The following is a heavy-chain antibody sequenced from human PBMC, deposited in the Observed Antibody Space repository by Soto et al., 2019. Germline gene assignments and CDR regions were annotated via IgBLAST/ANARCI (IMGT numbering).Heavy chain of an antibody. CDR2: MNQDGSEK. CDR1: GFTFGDFW. D-gene: IGHD1-1*01. CDR3: ARQRISYAMDA. Sequence: EVQLVESGGALVQPGGSLRLSCTVSGFTFGDFWMTWVRQAPGKGLEWVANMNQDGSEKYYADSVRGRFGISRDNAKNSLFLQMNSLSAEDTALYYFARQRISYAMDAWGQGTRVTVSS. J-gene: IGHJ6*02. V-gene: IGHV3-7*05.